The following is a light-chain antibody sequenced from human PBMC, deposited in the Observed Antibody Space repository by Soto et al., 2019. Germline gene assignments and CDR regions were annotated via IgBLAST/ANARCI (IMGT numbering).Light chain of an antibody. CDR3: VPDYECRPT. J-gene: IGKJ3*01. V-gene: IGKV1-6*02. Sequence: AIPLTQSHATVSASPGDRATXSCRASQGVSTWLAWYQQRPSLVPELLVYAASRVQSGVPSGFSGTGSGTDFTLTLPSLQPEACATYYCVPDYECRPTFGPGTKLDI. CDR1: QGVSTW. CDR2: AAS.